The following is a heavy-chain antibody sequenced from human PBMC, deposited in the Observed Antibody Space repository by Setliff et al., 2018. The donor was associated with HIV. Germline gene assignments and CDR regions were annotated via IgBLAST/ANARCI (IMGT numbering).Heavy chain of an antibody. CDR2: IYQSGTT. J-gene: IGHJ3*02. Sequence: SETLSLTCTVSGGSIRSSSYYWGWIRQPPGKGLEWIGEIYQSGTTNYNPSLKSRVTMSVDTSNNQFSLELSSVTAADTAVYYCARKSTLRYYYGSGSLDAFDIWGQGTKVTVSS. CDR1: GGSIRSSSYY. V-gene: IGHV4-39*07. CDR3: ARKSTLRYYYGSGSLDAFDI. D-gene: IGHD3-10*01.